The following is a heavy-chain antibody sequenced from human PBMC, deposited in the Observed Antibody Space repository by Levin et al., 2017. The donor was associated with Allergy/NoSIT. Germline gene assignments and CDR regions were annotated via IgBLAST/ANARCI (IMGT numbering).Heavy chain of an antibody. J-gene: IGHJ3*02. Sequence: SQTLSLTCSVSGGSVTSGGHYWSWIRQHPGKGLEWIGYIYYTGTTFYNPSLRSRVTISQDTSKNQFSLKLSSVTAADTAVYYCARGSGAYDILIAFDSWGQGTVVTVSS. CDR3: ARGSGAYDILIAFDS. V-gene: IGHV4-31*03. CDR1: GGSVTSGGHY. D-gene: IGHD3-9*01. CDR2: IYYTGTT.